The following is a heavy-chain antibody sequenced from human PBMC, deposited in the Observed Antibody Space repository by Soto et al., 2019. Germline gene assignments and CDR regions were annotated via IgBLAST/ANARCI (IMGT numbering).Heavy chain of an antibody. Sequence: EVQLVESGGGLVQPGESLRLSCAVSGLTFSDHYMDWVRQAPGKGLEWVGRIRNKANGYTTDYAASVKGRFTISRDNSRNSLYLQMNSLKIEYTAVYYCVRVRGEENWGQGTLVTVSS. V-gene: IGHV3-72*01. CDR3: VRVRGEEN. CDR2: IRNKANGYTT. D-gene: IGHD3-10*01. CDR1: GLTFSDHY. J-gene: IGHJ4*02.